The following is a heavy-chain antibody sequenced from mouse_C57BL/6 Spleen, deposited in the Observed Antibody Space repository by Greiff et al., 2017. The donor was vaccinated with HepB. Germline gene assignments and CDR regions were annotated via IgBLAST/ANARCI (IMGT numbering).Heavy chain of an antibody. CDR2: IHPNSGST. Sequence: QVQLQQPGAELVKPGASVKLSCKASGYTFTSYWMHWVKQRPGQGLEWIGMIHPNSGSTNYNEKFKSKATLTVDKSSSTAYMQLSSLTSEDSAVYYCARYLVGDYFDYWGQGTTLTVSS. J-gene: IGHJ2*01. CDR3: ARYLVGDYFDY. CDR1: GYTFTSYW. D-gene: IGHD2-10*02. V-gene: IGHV1-64*01.